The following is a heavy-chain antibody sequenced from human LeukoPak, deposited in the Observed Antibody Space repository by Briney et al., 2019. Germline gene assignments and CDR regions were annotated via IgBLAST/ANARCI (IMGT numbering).Heavy chain of an antibody. CDR1: GFTFSSYW. D-gene: IGHD2-15*01. Sequence: GGSLRLSCAASGFTFSSYWMSWVRQAPGKGLEWVANIKQDGSEKYYVESVKGRFTISRDNAKNSLYLQMNSLRAEDTAVYYCASQSLTRAALFDYWGQGTLVTVSS. J-gene: IGHJ4*02. CDR3: ASQSLTRAALFDY. CDR2: IKQDGSEK. V-gene: IGHV3-7*01.